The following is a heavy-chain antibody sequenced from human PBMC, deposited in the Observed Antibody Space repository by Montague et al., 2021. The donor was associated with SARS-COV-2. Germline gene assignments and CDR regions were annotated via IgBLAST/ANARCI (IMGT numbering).Heavy chain of an antibody. V-gene: IGHV4-34*01. D-gene: IGHD5/OR15-5a*01. CDR1: GGSFSGYF. CDR3: ARSHYSVSWCPD. J-gene: IGHJ4*02. Sequence: SQTLSLTYAIYGGSFSGYFWSWIRQSPGKGLEWIGEISYTGHTRYNPSLQSRVSISGDSSENQFSLTLTSVTAADTAVYYCARSHYSVSWCPDWGQGTLVTVSS. CDR2: ISYTGHT.